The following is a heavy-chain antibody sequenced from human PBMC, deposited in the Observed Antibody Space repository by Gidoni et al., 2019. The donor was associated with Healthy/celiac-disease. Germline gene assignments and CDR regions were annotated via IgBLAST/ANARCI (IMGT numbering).Heavy chain of an antibody. CDR1: GFTFKSYA. CDR3: AKDLGGGFYCSGGGCYSDY. V-gene: IGHV3-23*01. CDR2: ISGSGGST. Sequence: EVQLLESGGALAQPGGSLRLSCAASGFTFKSYAMRWVRQAPGKGREGVSAISGSGGSTYYADSVKGRFTISRDNSKNTVHLQLNSLRAEDTALYYCAKDLGGGFYCSGGGCYSDYWGQGTLVTVSS. D-gene: IGHD2-15*01. J-gene: IGHJ4*02.